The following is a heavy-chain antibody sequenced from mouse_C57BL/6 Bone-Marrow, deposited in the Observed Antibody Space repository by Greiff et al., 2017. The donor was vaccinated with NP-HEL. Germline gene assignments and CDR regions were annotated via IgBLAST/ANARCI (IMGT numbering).Heavy chain of an antibody. CDR1: GFTFSDYG. V-gene: IGHV5-17*01. Sequence: EVQRVESGGGLVKPGGSLKLSCAASGFTFSDYGTHWVRQAPEKGLEWVAYISSGRSTIYYADTVKGRFTISRDNAKNTLFLQMTSLRSEDTAMYYCARLYFDYWGQGTTLTVSS. CDR3: ARLYFDY. CDR2: ISSGRSTI. J-gene: IGHJ2*01.